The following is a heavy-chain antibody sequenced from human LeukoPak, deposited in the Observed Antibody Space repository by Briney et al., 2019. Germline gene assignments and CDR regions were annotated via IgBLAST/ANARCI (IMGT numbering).Heavy chain of an antibody. CDR1: GYTFTSYY. J-gene: IGHJ6*02. Sequence: ASLNVSCKASGYTFTSYYMHCVRQAPGQGPEWMGKINPSGGSTRYAQKFQGRGTMTTDTTTSTVYMELSSLRSEDTAVYYCARDRVGDTYGYYYGMGVWGQGATVTVA. CDR3: ARDRVGDTYGYYYGMGV. CDR2: INPSGGST. D-gene: IGHD3-10*01. V-gene: IGHV1-46*01.